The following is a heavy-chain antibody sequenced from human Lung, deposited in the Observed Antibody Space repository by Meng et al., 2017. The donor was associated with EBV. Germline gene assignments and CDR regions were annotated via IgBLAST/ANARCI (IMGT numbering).Heavy chain of an antibody. Sequence: QVQLVQSWSELKPPGASVKVSCRPSGYTFTSYAINWVRQAPGQGPDWMGWIDPNTGNPTYDQGFTGRFVFSLDTSVSTAYLQINSLRADDTAVYYCARDSPLDGYSLLDYWGQGTLVTVSS. CDR1: GYTFTSYA. D-gene: IGHD5-24*01. CDR3: ARDSPLDGYSLLDY. CDR2: IDPNTGNP. J-gene: IGHJ4*02. V-gene: IGHV7-4-1*02.